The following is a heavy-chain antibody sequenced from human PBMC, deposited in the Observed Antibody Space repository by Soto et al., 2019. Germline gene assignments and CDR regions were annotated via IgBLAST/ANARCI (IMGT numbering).Heavy chain of an antibody. D-gene: IGHD3-3*01. CDR3: AREPYDFWSGSGMDV. V-gene: IGHV1-3*01. CDR2: INAGNGNT. J-gene: IGHJ6*02. CDR1: GYTFTSYA. Sequence: GASVKVSCKASGYTFTSYAMHWVRQAPGRRLEWMGWINAGNGNTKYSQKFQGRVTITRDTSASTAYMELSSLRSEDTAVYYCAREPYDFWSGSGMDVWGQGTTVTVSS.